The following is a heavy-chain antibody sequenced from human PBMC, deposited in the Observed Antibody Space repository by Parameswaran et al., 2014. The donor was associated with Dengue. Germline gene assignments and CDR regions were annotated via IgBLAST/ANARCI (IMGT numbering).Heavy chain of an antibody. Sequence: WVRQAPGQGPEWMGIINPDGGSTNYAQKFQDRVSMTTDTSTSTLFLELSGLRSEDTAVYYCARDLHLEGNGWFRRVGFDYWGRGTLVTVSS. CDR2: INPDGGST. CDR3: ARDLHLEGNGWFRRVGFDY. V-gene: IGHV1-46*01. J-gene: IGHJ4*02. D-gene: IGHD6-19*01.